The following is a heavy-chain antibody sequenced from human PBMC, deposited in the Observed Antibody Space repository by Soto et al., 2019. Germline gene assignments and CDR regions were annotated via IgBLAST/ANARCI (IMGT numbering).Heavy chain of an antibody. D-gene: IGHD3-10*01. J-gene: IGHJ4*02. Sequence: ASVKVSCKASGFTFTSSAMQWVRQARGQRLEWIGWIIVYNGNTNYAQKLQGRVTMTTDTSTSTAYMELRSLRSDDTAVYYCALLWFGELSFDYWGQGTLVTVSS. CDR2: IIVYNGNT. CDR3: ALLWFGELSFDY. V-gene: IGHV1-18*01. CDR1: GFTFTSSA.